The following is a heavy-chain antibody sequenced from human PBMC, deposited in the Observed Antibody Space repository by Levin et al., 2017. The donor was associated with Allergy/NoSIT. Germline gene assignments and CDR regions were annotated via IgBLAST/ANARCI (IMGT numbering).Heavy chain of an antibody. D-gene: IGHD3-22*01. V-gene: IGHV3-15*07. Sequence: PGGSLRLSCAASGFTFSNAWMNWVRQAPGKGLEWVGRIKSKTDGGTTDYAAPVKGRFTISRDDSKNTLYLQMNSLKTEDTAVYYCTTEFVYDSSGYPPGDAFDIWGQGTMVTVSS. J-gene: IGHJ3*02. CDR3: TTEFVYDSSGYPPGDAFDI. CDR2: IKSKTDGGTT. CDR1: GFTFSNAW.